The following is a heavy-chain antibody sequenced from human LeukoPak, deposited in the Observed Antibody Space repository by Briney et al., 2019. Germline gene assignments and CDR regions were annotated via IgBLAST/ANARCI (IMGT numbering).Heavy chain of an antibody. CDR1: GYTFTSYY. CDR2: INPSGGST. V-gene: IGHV1-46*01. CDR3: ARELVRGIRLDY. D-gene: IGHD3-10*01. J-gene: IGHJ4*02. Sequence: ASVTVSCTASGYTFTSYYMHWVRQAPGQGLEWMGIINPSGGSTSYAQKFQGRVTMTRDTSTSTVYMELSSLRSEDTAVYYCARELVRGIRLDYWGQGTLVTVSS.